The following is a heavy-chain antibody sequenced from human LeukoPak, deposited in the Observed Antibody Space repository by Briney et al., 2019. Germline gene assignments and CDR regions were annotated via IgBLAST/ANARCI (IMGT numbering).Heavy chain of an antibody. D-gene: IGHD6-13*01. CDR2: ISANGDTT. CDR1: GFTFSSYA. V-gene: IGHV3-23*01. J-gene: IGHJ4*02. CDR3: AKEGRIAAGTGDYFDY. Sequence: TGGSLRLSCAASGFTFSSYAMSWVRQAPGKGLERVSGISANGDTTKYADSVKGRFTISRDNSKNTVFLQMNSLRADDTAVYYCAKEGRIAAGTGDYFDYWGQGTLVTVSS.